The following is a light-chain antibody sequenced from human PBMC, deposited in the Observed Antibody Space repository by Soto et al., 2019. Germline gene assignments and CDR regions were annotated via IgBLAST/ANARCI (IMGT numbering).Light chain of an antibody. CDR3: MQALQTPLT. CDR1: QSLLHRNGYNY. V-gene: IGKV2-28*01. Sequence: DIVMTQSPLSLPVTPGEPDSISCRSSQSLLHRNGYNYLNWYLQKPGQSPQLLIYLGSNRASGVPDRFSGSGSGTDFSLKISRVEAEDVGVYYCMQALQTPLTFGGGSKVEIK. J-gene: IGKJ4*01. CDR2: LGS.